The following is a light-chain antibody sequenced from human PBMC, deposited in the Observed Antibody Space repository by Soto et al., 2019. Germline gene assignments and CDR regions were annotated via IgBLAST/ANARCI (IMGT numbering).Light chain of an antibody. CDR2: LGS. CDR1: QTSLNSNGYNY. Sequence: TQSPLALPVPTARAWSIDRRSSQTSLNSNGYNYLDWYLQKPGQSPQLLIYLGSNRASGVPDRFSGSGSGTDFTLKISRVEAEDVGVYHCMQALTAPPTFGQGTKVDIK. V-gene: IGKV2-28*01. CDR3: MQALTAPPT. J-gene: IGKJ1*01.